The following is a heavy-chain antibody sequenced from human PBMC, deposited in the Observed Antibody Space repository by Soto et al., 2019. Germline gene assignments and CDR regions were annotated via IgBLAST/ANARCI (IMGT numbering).Heavy chain of an antibody. Sequence: ASVKVSCKASGYTFTSYGISWVRQAPGQGLEWMGWISAYNGNTNYAQKLQGRVTMTTDTSTSTAYMELRSLRSDDTAVYYCAREFPLLQGSGRLFDYWGQGTLVTVSS. D-gene: IGHD3-10*02. V-gene: IGHV1-18*01. J-gene: IGHJ4*02. CDR1: GYTFTSYG. CDR2: ISAYNGNT. CDR3: AREFPLLQGSGRLFDY.